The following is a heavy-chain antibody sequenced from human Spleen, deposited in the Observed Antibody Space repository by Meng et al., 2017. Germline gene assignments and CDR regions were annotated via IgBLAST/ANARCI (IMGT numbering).Heavy chain of an antibody. CDR1: GYTVIHNY. CDR2: INPYGGST. D-gene: IGHD3-10*01. Sequence: QVPLVPSGAEVKKPGASVKVSCKASGYTVIHNYMHWVRQAPGQGLEWMGIINPYGGSTNYAEKLQHRVSMTSDTSTNTVYMELSGLEFQDTAVYYCAREVRRGWFDPWGQGTLVTVSS. CDR3: AREVRRGWFDP. V-gene: IGHV1-46*01. J-gene: IGHJ5*02.